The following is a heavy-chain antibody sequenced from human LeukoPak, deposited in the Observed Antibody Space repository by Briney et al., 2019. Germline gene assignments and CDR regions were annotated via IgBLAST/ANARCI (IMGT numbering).Heavy chain of an antibody. CDR1: GFTFSSYG. V-gene: IGHV3-7*03. CDR2: VREEGAEK. Sequence: GWALTLSCAASGFTFSSYGMHWVRQARGKGGEGVAPVREEGAEKYYVDSVKGGITISRDNAKNSLYLQMNSLRAEDTALYHCARALIGYYFDYWGQGTLVTVSS. CDR3: ARALIGYYFDY. D-gene: IGHD2-8*01. J-gene: IGHJ4*02.